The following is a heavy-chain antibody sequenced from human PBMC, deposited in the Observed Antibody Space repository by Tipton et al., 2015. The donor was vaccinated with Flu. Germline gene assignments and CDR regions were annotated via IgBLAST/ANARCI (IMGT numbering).Heavy chain of an antibody. CDR2: IYTSGST. CDR3: ARVAGYSGSYRDAFDI. D-gene: IGHD1-26*01. J-gene: IGHJ3*02. Sequence: LRLSCTVSGGSISSYYWNWTRQPAGKGLEWIGRIYTSGSTNYNPALKSRVTMSVDTSKNQFSLKLSSVTAADTAVYYCARVAGYSGSYRDAFDIWGQGTMVTVSS. CDR1: GGSISSYY. V-gene: IGHV4-4*07.